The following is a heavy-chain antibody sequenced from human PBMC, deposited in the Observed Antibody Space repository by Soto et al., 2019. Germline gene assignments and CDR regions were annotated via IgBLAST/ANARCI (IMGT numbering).Heavy chain of an antibody. CDR1: GDSITSYY. Sequence: LSLPCTVSGDSITSYYWSWIRQPAGKGLEWIGRFESSGSSDYNPSLMSRVTMSVDRSKKQFSLRLSAVTAADTAVYYCARVQSRYGYWFDPWGQGILVTVSS. CDR2: FESSGSS. V-gene: IGHV4-4*07. J-gene: IGHJ5*02. D-gene: IGHD5-18*01. CDR3: ARVQSRYGYWFDP.